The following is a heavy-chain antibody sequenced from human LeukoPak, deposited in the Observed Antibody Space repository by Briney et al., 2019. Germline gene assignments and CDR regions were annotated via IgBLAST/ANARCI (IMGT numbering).Heavy chain of an antibody. J-gene: IGHJ5*02. CDR1: GYTFTGYY. CDR2: INPNSGDT. CDR3: ARALVPATHRLSS. D-gene: IGHD2-2*01. V-gene: IGHV1-2*02. Sequence: ASVKVSCKASGYTFTGYYMHWVRQAPGQGLEWMGWINPNSGDTKYAQKFQGRVTMTRGTSISTAYMDLSRLTSDDTAVCYCARALVPATHRLSSWGQGTLVTVSS.